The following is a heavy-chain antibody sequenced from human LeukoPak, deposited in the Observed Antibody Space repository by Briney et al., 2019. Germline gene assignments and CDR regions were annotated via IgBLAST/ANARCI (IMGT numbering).Heavy chain of an antibody. Sequence: GGSLRLSCAASGFTFSRYGMHWVRQAPGKGLEWVAFIRYDGSNKYYADSVKGRFTISRDNSKNTLSLQMNSLRGEDTAVYYCARGYKNIVWGQGTLVTVSS. D-gene: IGHD1-1*01. V-gene: IGHV3-30*02. J-gene: IGHJ4*02. CDR1: GFTFSRYG. CDR2: IRYDGSNK. CDR3: ARGYKNIV.